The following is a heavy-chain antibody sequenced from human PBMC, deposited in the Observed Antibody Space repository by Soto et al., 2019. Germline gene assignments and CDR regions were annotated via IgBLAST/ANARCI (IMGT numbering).Heavy chain of an antibody. J-gene: IGHJ4*02. CDR3: ARDGIRHKDFDY. CDR1: GYTFTSYY. CDR2: INPSGGST. V-gene: IGHV1-46*01. D-gene: IGHD1-26*01. Sequence: ASVNVSCMPSGYTFTSYYMHWVRQAPGQGLEWMGIINPSGGSTSYAQKFQGRVNMTRDTSTSTVYMELSSLRSEDTAVYYGARDGIRHKDFDYWGQGTLVTVSS.